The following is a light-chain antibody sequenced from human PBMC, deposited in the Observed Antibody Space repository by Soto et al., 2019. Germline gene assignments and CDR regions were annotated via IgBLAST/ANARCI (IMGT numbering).Light chain of an antibody. CDR2: KAS. CDR3: QQYGT. J-gene: IGKJ3*01. CDR1: QSISSW. V-gene: IGKV1-5*03. Sequence: DIQMTQSPSTLSASVGDRATITCRASQSISSWLAWYQQKPGKAPKLLIYKASSLESGVPSRFSGSGSGTEFTLTISSLQPDDFSTYYCQQYGTFGPGTKVDIK.